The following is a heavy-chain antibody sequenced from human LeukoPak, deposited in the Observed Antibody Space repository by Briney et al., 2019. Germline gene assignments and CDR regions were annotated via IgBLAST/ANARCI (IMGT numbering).Heavy chain of an antibody. J-gene: IGHJ4*02. V-gene: IGHV1-46*01. CDR3: AILHGFCSGGSCYSDFDY. CDR2: INPSGGST. D-gene: IGHD2-15*01. Sequence: GASVKVSCKASGYTFTSYFMHWVRQAPGQGLEWMGIINPSGGSTSYAQMFQGRVTMTRHTSTSTVYMELSSLRSGDTAVYYCAILHGFCSGGSCYSDFDYWGQGTLVTVSS. CDR1: GYTFTSYF.